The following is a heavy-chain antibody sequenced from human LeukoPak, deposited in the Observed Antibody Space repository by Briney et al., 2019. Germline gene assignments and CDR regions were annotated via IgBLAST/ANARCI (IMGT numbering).Heavy chain of an antibody. CDR1: GGSISSYY. J-gene: IGHJ3*02. D-gene: IGHD6-6*01. CDR2: IYYSGST. CDR3: ARHSGNEWGSSNAFDI. Sequence: SETLSLTCTVSGGSISSYYWSWIRQPPGKGLEWIGYIYYSGSTNYNPSLKSRVTISVDTSKNQFSLKLSSVTAADTAVYYCARHSGNEWGSSNAFDIWGQGTMVTVSS. V-gene: IGHV4-59*08.